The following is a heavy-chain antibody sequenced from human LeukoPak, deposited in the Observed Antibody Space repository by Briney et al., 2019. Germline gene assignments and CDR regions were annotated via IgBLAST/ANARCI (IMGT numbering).Heavy chain of an antibody. D-gene: IGHD3-10*01. CDR3: AEDYGSGSYYFDY. V-gene: IGHV3-30*18. CDR1: GFTFSSYG. Sequence: GGSLRLSCAASGFTFSSYGMHWVRQAPGKGLEWVAVISYDGSNKYYADSVKGRFTISRDNSKNTLYLQMNSLRAEDTAVYYCAEDYGSGSYYFDYWGQGTLVTVSS. CDR2: ISYDGSNK. J-gene: IGHJ4*02.